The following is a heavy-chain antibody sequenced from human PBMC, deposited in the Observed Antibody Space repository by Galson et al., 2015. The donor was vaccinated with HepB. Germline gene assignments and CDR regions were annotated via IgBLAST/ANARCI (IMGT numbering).Heavy chain of an antibody. CDR2: SRNKPNDYSS. CDR1: GFTFSDYD. J-gene: IGHJ4*02. D-gene: IGHD3-3*01. Sequence: SLRLSCAASGFTFSDYDMDWVRQAPGKGLEWVARSRNKPNDYSSEYAASVKGRFTVSRDDAQQPLYLQMNSLKTEDTAVYYCGRNYFQRSGFSAHWGQGTLVTVSS. CDR3: GRNYFQRSGFSAH. V-gene: IGHV3-72*01.